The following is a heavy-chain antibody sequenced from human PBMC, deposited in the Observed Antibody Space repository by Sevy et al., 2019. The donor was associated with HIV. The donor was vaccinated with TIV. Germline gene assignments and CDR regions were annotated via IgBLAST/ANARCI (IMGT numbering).Heavy chain of an antibody. J-gene: IGHJ6*02. CDR1: GGSISSYY. D-gene: IGHD3-3*01. Sequence: SETLSLTCTVSGGSISSYYWSWIRQPPGKGLEWIGYIYYSGSTNYNPSLKSRVTISVDTSKNQFSLKLSSVTAADTAVHYCARGEYYDFWSGYSYYYYYGMDVWGQGTTVTVSS. CDR3: ARGEYYDFWSGYSYYYYYGMDV. V-gene: IGHV4-59*01. CDR2: IYYSGST.